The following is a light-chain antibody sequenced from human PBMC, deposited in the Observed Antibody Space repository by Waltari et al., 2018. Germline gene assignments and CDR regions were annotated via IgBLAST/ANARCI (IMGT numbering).Light chain of an antibody. Sequence: DIQMTQSPSTLSASVGDRVTITCRASQSVSTWLAWYQQKPGKAPKLLLSKASILESGVPSRFSGIGSGTEFTLTINSLQPDDFAPYYCQQYNSNSPYSFGQGTKL. CDR3: QQYNSNSPYS. CDR2: KAS. J-gene: IGKJ2*03. V-gene: IGKV1-5*03. CDR1: QSVSTW.